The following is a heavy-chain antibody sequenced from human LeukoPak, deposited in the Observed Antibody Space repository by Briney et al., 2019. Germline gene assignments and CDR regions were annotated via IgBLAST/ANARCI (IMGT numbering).Heavy chain of an antibody. Sequence: ASVKVSCKASGYTFTSYDINWVRQATGQGLEWMGWMNPNSGNTGYAQKFQGRVTMTRNTSISTAYMELRSLRSDDTAVYYCARDRVRFNWFDPWGQGTLVTVSS. D-gene: IGHD3-16*02. CDR1: GYTFTSYD. J-gene: IGHJ5*02. CDR3: ARDRVRFNWFDP. V-gene: IGHV1-8*01. CDR2: MNPNSGNT.